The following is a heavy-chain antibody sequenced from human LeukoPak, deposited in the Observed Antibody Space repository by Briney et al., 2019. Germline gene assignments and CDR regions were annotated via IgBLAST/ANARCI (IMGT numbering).Heavy chain of an antibody. D-gene: IGHD3-22*01. CDR1: GFSLSGYW. CDR3: TTDFYDSSGLQY. CDR2: IKSKSDGGTI. J-gene: IGHJ4*02. Sequence: GGSLRLSCVASGFSLSGYWMYWVRQAPGKGLEWVGRIKSKSDGGTIDYAAPVKGRFTISRDDSKNTVFLQMSSLETEDTAVYYCTTDFYDSSGLQYWGQGTLVTVSS. V-gene: IGHV3-15*07.